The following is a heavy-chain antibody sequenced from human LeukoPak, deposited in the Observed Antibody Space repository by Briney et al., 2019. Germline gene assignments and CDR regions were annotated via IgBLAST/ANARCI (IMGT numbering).Heavy chain of an antibody. J-gene: IGHJ4*02. V-gene: IGHV3-9*01. CDR3: ARDLAGSHSVFDY. Sequence: PGGSLRLSCAASGFTFDDYAMHWVRQAPGKGLEWVSGISWNSGSIGYADSVKGRFTISRDNAKNSLYLQMNSLRAEDTAVYYCARDLAGSHSVFDYWGQGTLVTVSS. D-gene: IGHD3-10*01. CDR1: GFTFDDYA. CDR2: ISWNSGSI.